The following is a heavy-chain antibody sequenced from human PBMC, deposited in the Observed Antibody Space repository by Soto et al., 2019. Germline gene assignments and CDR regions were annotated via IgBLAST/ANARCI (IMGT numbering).Heavy chain of an antibody. V-gene: IGHV4-4*07. J-gene: IGHJ6*01. CDR2: IYSSGSA. Sequence: QVQLQESGPGLVKPFETLSLMCTVSNGSIGGYYWSCVRQPAGKGLEWLGRIYSSGSATDSTSLRSRVTMSVDESKRQFSLKMTTITAAATDIYYCSRVGPVTQNPYYYGLDVWGRGTTVTVSS. CDR3: SRVGPVTQNPYYYGLDV. D-gene: IGHD3-10*01. CDR1: NGSIGGYY.